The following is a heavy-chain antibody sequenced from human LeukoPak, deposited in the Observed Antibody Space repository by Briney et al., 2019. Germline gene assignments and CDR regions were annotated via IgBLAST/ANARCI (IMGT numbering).Heavy chain of an antibody. CDR2: VNQDGSDK. Sequence: GGSLRLSYAASGFTFNNYWMTWVRQAPGKGLEWVANVNQDGSDKFYVDSVKGRFTISRDNAKNSLYLQMNSLRAEDTAVYYCARTGVGYCSGGSCYSTDYYMDVWGKGTTVTVSS. J-gene: IGHJ6*03. CDR3: ARTGVGYCSGGSCYSTDYYMDV. V-gene: IGHV3-7*01. CDR1: GFTFNNYW. D-gene: IGHD2-15*01.